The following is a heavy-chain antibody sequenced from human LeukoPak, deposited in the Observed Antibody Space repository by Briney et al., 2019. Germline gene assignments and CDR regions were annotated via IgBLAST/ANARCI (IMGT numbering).Heavy chain of an antibody. CDR2: IKKDGSEK. CDR3: GRSRGVAGTSELDP. V-gene: IGHV3-7*01. CDR1: GFTLSTYW. Sequence: AGSLRLSCTASGFTLSTYWMNWVRQAPGKGMEWVANIKKDGSEKYYVDSVKGRFTISRDNAKNSLYLQMNSLRPEDTAVYSCGRSRGVAGTSELDPWGEGTLVTVSS. D-gene: IGHD6-19*01. J-gene: IGHJ5*02.